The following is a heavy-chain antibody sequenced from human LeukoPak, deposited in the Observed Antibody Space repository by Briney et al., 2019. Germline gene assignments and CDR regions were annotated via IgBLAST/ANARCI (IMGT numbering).Heavy chain of an antibody. J-gene: IGHJ4*02. D-gene: IGHD1-1*01. CDR2: ISSSSSYI. CDR3: ARDRFWNDDHFDY. Sequence: GGSLRPSCGGSGFTFSSYSMNWVRQAPGKGLEWVSSISSSSSYIYYADSVKGRFTISRDNAKNSLYLQMNSLRAEDTAVYYCARDRFWNDDHFDYWGQGTLVTVSS. V-gene: IGHV3-21*01. CDR1: GFTFSSYS.